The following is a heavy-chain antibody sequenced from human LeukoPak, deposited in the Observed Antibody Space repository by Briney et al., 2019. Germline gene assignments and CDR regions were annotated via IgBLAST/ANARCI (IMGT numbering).Heavy chain of an antibody. CDR3: ARHRYSSSWTHPYYFDY. CDR2: IYYSGST. D-gene: IGHD6-13*01. V-gene: IGHV4-39*01. J-gene: IGHJ4*02. CDR1: GGSISGRSYY. Sequence: SETLSLTCTVYGGSISGRSYYWAWIRQPPGKGLEWIGSIYYSGSTYYNPSLKSRVTISVDTSKNQFSLKLSSVTAADTAVYYCARHRYSSSWTHPYYFDYWGQGTLVTVSS.